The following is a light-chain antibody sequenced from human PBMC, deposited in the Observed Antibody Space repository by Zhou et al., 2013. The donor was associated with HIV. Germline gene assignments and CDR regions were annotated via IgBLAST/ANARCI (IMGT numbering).Light chain of an antibody. Sequence: DIQMTQSPSTLSASVGDRVTITCRASQAISTYLAWYQQKPGEAPKFLIYGASTLQSGVPSRFSGSGSGTEFTLTISDLQPDDFATYYCLQHKEFVWMFGQGTKVDIK. CDR1: QAISTY. V-gene: IGKV1-16*01. CDR2: GAS. CDR3: LQHKEFVWM. J-gene: IGKJ1*01.